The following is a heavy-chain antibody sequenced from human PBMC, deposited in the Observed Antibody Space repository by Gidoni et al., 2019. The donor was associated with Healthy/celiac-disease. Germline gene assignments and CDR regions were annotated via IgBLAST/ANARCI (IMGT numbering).Heavy chain of an antibody. J-gene: IGHJ6*02. CDR2: INHSGST. Sequence: QVQLQQWGAGLLKPSETLSLTCAVYGGSFSGYYWSWIRQPPGKGLEWIGEINHSGSTNYNPSLKSRVTISVDTSKNQFSLKLSSVTAADTAVYYCARGLNYYGSGSYYHYYYGMDVWGQGTTVTVSS. V-gene: IGHV4-34*01. CDR3: ARGLNYYGSGSYYHYYYGMDV. D-gene: IGHD3-10*01. CDR1: GGSFSGYY.